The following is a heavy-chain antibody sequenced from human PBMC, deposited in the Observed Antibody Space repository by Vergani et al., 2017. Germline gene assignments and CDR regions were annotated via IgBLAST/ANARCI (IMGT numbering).Heavy chain of an antibody. CDR3: ARIDVRGGGY. CDR2: ISSSSSTI. Sequence: EVQLVESGGGLVQPGGSLRLSCAASGFTFSSYSMNWVRQAPGQGLEWVSYISSSSSTIYYADSVKGRFTISRDNAKNSLYLQMNSLRAEDTAVYYCARIDVRGGGYWGQGTLVTVSS. J-gene: IGHJ4*02. D-gene: IGHD3-10*01. V-gene: IGHV3-48*04. CDR1: GFTFSSYS.